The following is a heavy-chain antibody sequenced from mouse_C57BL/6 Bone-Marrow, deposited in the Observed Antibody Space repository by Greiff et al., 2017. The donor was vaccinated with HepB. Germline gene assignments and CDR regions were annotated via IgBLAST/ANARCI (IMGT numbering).Heavy chain of an antibody. J-gene: IGHJ1*03. Sequence: DVHLVESGGGLVKPGGSLKLSCAASGFTFSSYAMSWVRQTPEKRLEWVATISDGGSYTYYPDNVKGRFTISRDNAKNNLYLQMSHLKSEDTAMYYCARDSGITTVVATDFDVWGTGTTVTVSS. CDR3: ARDSGITTVVATDFDV. CDR2: ISDGGSYT. CDR1: GFTFSSYA. V-gene: IGHV5-4*01. D-gene: IGHD1-1*01.